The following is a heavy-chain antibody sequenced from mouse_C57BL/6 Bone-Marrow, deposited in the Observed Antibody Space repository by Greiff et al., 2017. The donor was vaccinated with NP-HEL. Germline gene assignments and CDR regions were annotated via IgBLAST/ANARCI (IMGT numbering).Heavy chain of an antibody. CDR1: GYSITSGYY. CDR3: ASAYGNYLDY. V-gene: IGHV3-6*01. D-gene: IGHD2-10*02. J-gene: IGHJ2*01. Sequence: EVQLQESGPGLVKPSQSLPLTCSVTGYSITSGYYWNLIRRSPGNKLEWVGSISYDGSNNYSPSFKNRISITRDTSKNQFFLKLNSVTAEDTATYYCASAYGNYLDYWGQGTTLTVSS. CDR2: ISYDGSN.